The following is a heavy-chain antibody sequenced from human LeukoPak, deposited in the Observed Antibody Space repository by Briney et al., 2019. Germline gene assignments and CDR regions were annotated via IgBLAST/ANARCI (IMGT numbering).Heavy chain of an antibody. Sequence: PGGSLRLSCAASGFTFSDYYMSWIRQAPGKGLEWVSYISSSGSTIYYADSVRGRFTISRDNAKNSLYLQMSSLRAEDTAVYYCARDSCGGDCYSDYWGQGTLVTVSS. CDR3: ARDSCGGDCYSDY. CDR1: GFTFSDYY. J-gene: IGHJ4*02. V-gene: IGHV3-11*01. CDR2: ISSSGSTI. D-gene: IGHD2-21*02.